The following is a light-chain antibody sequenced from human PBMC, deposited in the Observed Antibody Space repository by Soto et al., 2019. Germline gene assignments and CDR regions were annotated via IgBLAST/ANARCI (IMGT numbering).Light chain of an antibody. Sequence: DIQMTQSPSSVSASVGDTVTITCRASQGINNWLAWYQQKPGKAPKILISAASRLQSGVPSRFSGSGSGTDFTLTISSLQPEDFANDYCQQANSFPFTFGPGTKVY. J-gene: IGKJ3*01. CDR3: QQANSFPFT. CDR2: AAS. CDR1: QGINNW. V-gene: IGKV1-12*02.